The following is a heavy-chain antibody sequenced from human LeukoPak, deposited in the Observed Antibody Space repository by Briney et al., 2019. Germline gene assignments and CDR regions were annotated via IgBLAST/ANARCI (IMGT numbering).Heavy chain of an antibody. J-gene: IGHJ3*02. D-gene: IGHD3-22*01. CDR3: AREERLYYYDSSSADAFDI. CDR2: IIPILGIA. V-gene: IGHV1-69*04. Sequence: SVKVSCKASGGTFSSYAISWVRQAPGQGLEWMGRIIPILGIANYAQKFQGRVTITADKSTSTAYMELSSLRSEDTAVYYCAREERLYYYDSSSADAFDIWGQGTMVTVSS. CDR1: GGTFSSYA.